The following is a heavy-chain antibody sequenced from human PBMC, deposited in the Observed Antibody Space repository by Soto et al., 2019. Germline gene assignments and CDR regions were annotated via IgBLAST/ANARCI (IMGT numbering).Heavy chain of an antibody. Sequence: GGSLRLSCAASGLSVSSKSMSWVRQPPGKGLEWVSVIYSGGNTYYSDSVKGRFTNSRDNCKNTLSLQMNSLRAEDTAVYYCARGGSVDAFDVWGQGTMVTVSS. CDR3: ARGGSVDAFDV. CDR2: IYSGGNT. J-gene: IGHJ3*01. V-gene: IGHV3-66*01. CDR1: GLSVSSKS. D-gene: IGHD6-19*01.